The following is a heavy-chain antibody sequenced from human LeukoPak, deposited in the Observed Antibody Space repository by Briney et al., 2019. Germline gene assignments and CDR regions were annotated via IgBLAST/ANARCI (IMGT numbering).Heavy chain of an antibody. Sequence: ASETLSLTCTVSGGSISNYYWNWIRQPAGKGLEWVGRVYASGSTRYNPSFNSRVTMSAETSKNRVSLKMTSVTAADTAVYFCARDQSGFGGHNNDAFDIWGQGTMVTVSS. CDR1: GGSISNYY. CDR2: VYASGST. V-gene: IGHV4-4*07. D-gene: IGHD3-16*01. J-gene: IGHJ3*02. CDR3: ARDQSGFGGHNNDAFDI.